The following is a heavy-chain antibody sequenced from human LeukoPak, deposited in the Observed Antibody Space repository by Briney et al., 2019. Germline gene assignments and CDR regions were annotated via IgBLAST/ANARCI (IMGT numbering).Heavy chain of an antibody. V-gene: IGHV4-34*01. CDR1: GRSFRGYY. CDR3: ARDDFGVALGGV. D-gene: IGHD3-3*01. J-gene: IGHJ6*04. CDR2: IYHTGST. Sequence: QPSETLSLTCSVYGRSFRGYYWSWIRQSPEKGLEWIGQIYHTGSTNYNPSLASRVTISLDISKSQFSLKLTSVTAEDTAVYYCARDDFGVALGGVWSIGTTVTVSS.